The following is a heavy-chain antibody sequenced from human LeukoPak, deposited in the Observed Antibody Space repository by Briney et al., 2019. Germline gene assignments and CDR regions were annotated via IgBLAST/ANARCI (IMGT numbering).Heavy chain of an antibody. D-gene: IGHD3-22*01. CDR3: ATPLDYYDSSGYHQGGD. CDR2: IKQDGSKK. V-gene: IGHV3-7*03. Sequence: GGSLRLSCAASGFTFSSHWMTWVRQAPGKGLGWVANIKQDGSKKNYVDSVKGRFTISRDNTKNSLYLQMNSLRAEDTAVYYCATPLDYYDSSGYHQGGDWGQGTLVTVSS. CDR1: GFTFSSHW. J-gene: IGHJ4*02.